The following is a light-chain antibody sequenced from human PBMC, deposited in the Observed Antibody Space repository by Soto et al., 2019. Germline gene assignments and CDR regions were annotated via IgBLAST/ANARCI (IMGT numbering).Light chain of an antibody. CDR2: DVS. CDR3: SSYAGSNKSV. V-gene: IGLV2-11*01. J-gene: IGLJ1*01. CDR1: SSDVGGYNY. Sequence: QSALTQPRSVSGSPGQSVTISCTGTSSDVGGYNYVSWYQQHPGKAPKLMIYDVSKRPSGVPDRFSGSKSGNTASLTISGLQAEDGADYYCSSYAGSNKSVFGTGTKVTVL.